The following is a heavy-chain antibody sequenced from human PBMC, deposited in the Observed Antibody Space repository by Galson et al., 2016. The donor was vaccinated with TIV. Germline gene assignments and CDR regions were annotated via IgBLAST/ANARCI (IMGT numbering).Heavy chain of an antibody. Sequence: SETLSLTCGIYGGSVSGYFWGWFRQPPGKGLEWIGEINHFGSSNSNPSLKNRLTISIDTTKKQFSLRLRSMTAADTAVYFCARGQWGSSLVSYYYHLDVWGKGTTVIVSS. J-gene: IGHJ6*03. D-gene: IGHD6-6*01. CDR1: GGSVSGYF. V-gene: IGHV4-34*01. CDR2: INHFGSS. CDR3: ARGQWGSSLVSYYYHLDV.